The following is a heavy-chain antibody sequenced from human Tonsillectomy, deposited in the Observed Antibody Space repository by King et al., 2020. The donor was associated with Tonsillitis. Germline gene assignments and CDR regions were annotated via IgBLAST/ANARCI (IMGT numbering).Heavy chain of an antibody. CDR1: GFTFDDYA. J-gene: IGHJ6*02. V-gene: IGHV3-9*01. Sequence: VQLVESGGGLVQPGRSLRLSCAASGFTFDDYAMHWVRQAPGKGLEWVSGISWNSGSIGYADSVKGRFTISRDNAKNSLYLQMNSLRAEDTALYYCATGVGESYYYGLDLWGQRTTVTVSS. D-gene: IGHD3-10*01. CDR2: ISWNSGSI. CDR3: ATGVGESYYYGLDL.